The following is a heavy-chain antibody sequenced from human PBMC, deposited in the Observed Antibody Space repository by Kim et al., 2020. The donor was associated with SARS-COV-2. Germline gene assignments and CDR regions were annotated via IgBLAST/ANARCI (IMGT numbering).Heavy chain of an antibody. J-gene: IGHJ4*02. Sequence: SETLSLTCAVYGDPVNGYYWSWIRQPPGKGLEWIGEINYDRSTNYKPSLKSRVTMSLDSSKSQFSLRLTSLTAADTAVYYCARGRYFDWLFHQSPHYFDCWGQGNLVTVSS. CDR2: INYDRST. V-gene: IGHV4-34*01. D-gene: IGHD3-9*01. CDR3: ARGRYFDWLFHQSPHYFDC. CDR1: GDPVNGYY.